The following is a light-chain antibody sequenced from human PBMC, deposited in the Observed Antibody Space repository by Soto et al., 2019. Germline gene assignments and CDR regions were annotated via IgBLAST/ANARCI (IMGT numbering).Light chain of an antibody. J-gene: IGKJ3*01. CDR3: QQRSNWPRT. CDR1: QSVSSS. Sequence: EIVLTQSPATLSLSPGERATLSRRASQSVSSSLAWYQQKPGQAPRLLIYDASNRATDIPARFSGSGSGTDFTLTISSLEPEDFAVYFCQQRSNWPRTFGPGTKVDIK. V-gene: IGKV3-11*01. CDR2: DAS.